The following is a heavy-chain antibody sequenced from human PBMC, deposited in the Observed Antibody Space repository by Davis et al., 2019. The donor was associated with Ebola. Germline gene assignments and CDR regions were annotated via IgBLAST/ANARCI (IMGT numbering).Heavy chain of an antibody. CDR2: INPNSGGT. CDR3: AKGTMIVAVPPFDY. Sequence: ASVKVSCKASGYTFTGYYMHWVRQAPGQGLEWMGWINPNSGGTNYAQKFQGWVTMTRDTSISTAYMELSRLRSDDTAVYYCAKGTMIVAVPPFDYWGQGTLVTVSS. J-gene: IGHJ4*02. D-gene: IGHD3-22*01. V-gene: IGHV1-2*04. CDR1: GYTFTGYY.